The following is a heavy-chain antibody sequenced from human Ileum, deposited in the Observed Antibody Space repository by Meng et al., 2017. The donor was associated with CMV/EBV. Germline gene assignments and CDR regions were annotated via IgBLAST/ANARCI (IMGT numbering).Heavy chain of an antibody. CDR1: GGSVSSFNHY. V-gene: IGHV4-39*02. CDR2: IYYNGSS. CDR3: ASTVNLWPPRP. D-gene: IGHD2-8*02. Sequence: CLVSGGSVSSFNHYWDWVRQPPGKGLEWIGTIYYNGSSYYNPSLKSRVTISVDTSKNHFSLKLTSVTAADTAVYYCASTVNLWPPRPWGQGTLVTVSS. J-gene: IGHJ5*02.